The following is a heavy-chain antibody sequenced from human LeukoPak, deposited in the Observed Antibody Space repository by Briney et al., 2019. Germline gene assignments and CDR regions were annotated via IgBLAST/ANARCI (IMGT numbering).Heavy chain of an antibody. CDR2: ISWDGGST. J-gene: IGHJ6*03. Sequence: PGGSLRLSCAASGFTFDDYAMHWVRQAPGKGLEWVSLISWDGGSTYYADFVKGRFTISRDNSKNSLYLQMNSLRAEDTALYYCAKGVVGATYYYYMDVWGKGTTVTVSS. CDR1: GFTFDDYA. V-gene: IGHV3-43D*03. D-gene: IGHD1-26*01. CDR3: AKGVVGATYYYYMDV.